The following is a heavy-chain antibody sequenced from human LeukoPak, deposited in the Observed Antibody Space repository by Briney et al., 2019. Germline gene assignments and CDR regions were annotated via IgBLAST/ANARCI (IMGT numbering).Heavy chain of an antibody. V-gene: IGHV3-64D*06. CDR3: VNQISGWVY. CDR2: ISRNGGST. Sequence: PGGSLRLYCSASGFTFSTYAMHWVRQAPGKGLEYVSGISRNGGSTYYADSVKGRFTISRDNSKNTLYLQMSSLRAEDTALYYCVNQISGWVYWGQGTLVTVSS. D-gene: IGHD6-19*01. J-gene: IGHJ4*02. CDR1: GFTFSTYA.